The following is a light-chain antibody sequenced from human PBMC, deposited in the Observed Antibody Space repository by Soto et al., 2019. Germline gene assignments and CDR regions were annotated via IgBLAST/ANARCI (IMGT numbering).Light chain of an antibody. V-gene: IGKV1-5*03. Sequence: DLQMTQSPSTLSASVGDRVTITCRASQSISSWLAWYQQKPGKAPKLLIYKASSLESGVPSRFSGSGTGTEFTLPISSLQPDDFATYYCQQYNSFPTFGQGTKVEIK. CDR3: QQYNSFPT. CDR1: QSISSW. J-gene: IGKJ1*01. CDR2: KAS.